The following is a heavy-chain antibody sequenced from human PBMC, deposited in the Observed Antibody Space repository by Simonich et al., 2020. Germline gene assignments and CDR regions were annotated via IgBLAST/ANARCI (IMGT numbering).Heavy chain of an antibody. D-gene: IGHD4-4*01. V-gene: IGHV3-74*01. CDR3: ARDYSNYDAFDI. Sequence: EVQLVESGGGLVQPGGSLRLSCAASGFTFSSYWKNWVRQPTGKGLCWVSRINSDGSSTSNADSVKGRFTISRDNAKTTLYLQMNSLRAEDTAVYYCARDYSNYDAFDIWGQGTMVTVSS. CDR2: INSDGSST. J-gene: IGHJ3*02. CDR1: GFTFSSYW.